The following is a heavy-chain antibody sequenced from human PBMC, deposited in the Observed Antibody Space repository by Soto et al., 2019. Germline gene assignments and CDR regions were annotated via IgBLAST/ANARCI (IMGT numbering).Heavy chain of an antibody. J-gene: IGHJ6*02. CDR3: ARVGVAVAGTELIYYGMDV. V-gene: IGHV3-21*01. D-gene: IGHD6-19*01. Sequence: GGYLRLSCAASGFTFSSYSMNWVRQAPGKGLEWVSSISSSSSYIYYADSVKGRFTISRDNAKNSLYLQMNSLRAEDTAVYYCARVGVAVAGTELIYYGMDVWGQGTTVTVSS. CDR2: ISSSSSYI. CDR1: GFTFSSYS.